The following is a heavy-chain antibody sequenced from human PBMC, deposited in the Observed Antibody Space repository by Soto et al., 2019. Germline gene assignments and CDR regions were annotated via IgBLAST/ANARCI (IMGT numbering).Heavy chain of an antibody. D-gene: IGHD4-17*01. CDR3: AKGTAVTTGDMAY. Sequence: EVQLLESGGGLVQPGGSLRLSCAASGFTFSSFAMTWVRQAPGKGLEWVSSLTGSGDSTYYADSVKGRFTISRDNSKNTLYLQMNSLRADDPALYYGAKGTAVTTGDMAYWGQGTRVTVSS. CDR1: GFTFSSFA. V-gene: IGHV3-23*01. J-gene: IGHJ4*02. CDR2: LTGSGDST.